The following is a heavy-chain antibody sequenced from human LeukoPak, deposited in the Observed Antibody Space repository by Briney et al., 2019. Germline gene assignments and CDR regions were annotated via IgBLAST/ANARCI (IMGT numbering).Heavy chain of an antibody. CDR1: GFTISSYA. Sequence: GGSLRLSCAASGFTISSYAMHWVRQAPGKGLEWEAVISYDGSNKYYADSVKGRFTISRDNSKNTLYLQMNSLRAEDTAVYYCARSQYCGGDCYRNYFDYWGQGTLVTVSS. V-gene: IGHV3-30*04. CDR3: ARSQYCGGDCYRNYFDY. J-gene: IGHJ4*02. D-gene: IGHD2-21*02. CDR2: ISYDGSNK.